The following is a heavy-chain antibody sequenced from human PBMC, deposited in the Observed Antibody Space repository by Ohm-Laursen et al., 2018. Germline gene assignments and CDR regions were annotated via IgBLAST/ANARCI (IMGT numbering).Heavy chain of an antibody. Sequence: SETLSLTCTVSGGSISSGSYYWSWIRQPPGKGLEWIGYIDYRGSTKYNPSLRSRVTMSIDTSRNQFSLKLSSVTAADTAVYYCATTTMGTSGWFGNYFDSWGQGTLVTVSA. J-gene: IGHJ4*02. V-gene: IGHV4-61*01. D-gene: IGHD6-19*01. CDR2: IDYRGST. CDR1: GGSISSGSYY. CDR3: ATTTMGTSGWFGNYFDS.